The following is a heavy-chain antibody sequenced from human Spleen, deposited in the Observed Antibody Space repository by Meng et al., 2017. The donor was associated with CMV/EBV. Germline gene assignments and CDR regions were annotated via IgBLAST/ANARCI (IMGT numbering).Heavy chain of an antibody. D-gene: IGHD2-2*02. J-gene: IGHJ6*02. Sequence: ASVKVSCKASGYTFTTYGISWVRQAPGQGLEWMGWISTYNGNTNYAQKLQGRVTMTTDTSTSTAYMELRSLRFDDTAVYYCATPRSCSSTSCYNGMDVWGQGTTVTVSS. CDR2: ISTYNGNT. V-gene: IGHV1-18*01. CDR3: ATPRSCSSTSCYNGMDV. CDR1: GYTFTTYG.